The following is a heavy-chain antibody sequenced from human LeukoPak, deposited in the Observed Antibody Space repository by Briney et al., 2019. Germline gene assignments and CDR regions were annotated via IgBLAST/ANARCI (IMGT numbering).Heavy chain of an antibody. D-gene: IGHD3-22*01. Sequence: GRSLRLSCAASGFTFNNYGMHWVRQAPGKALEWVALISYDGSNEYYADSVKGRFTISRDNAKNSLYLQMNSLRDEDTAVYYCARDLWAYYDSSGYYLPGNNSGHHYWGQGTLVTVSS. J-gene: IGHJ4*02. V-gene: IGHV3-30*03. CDR2: ISYDGSNE. CDR1: GFTFNNYG. CDR3: ARDLWAYYDSSGYYLPGNNSGHHY.